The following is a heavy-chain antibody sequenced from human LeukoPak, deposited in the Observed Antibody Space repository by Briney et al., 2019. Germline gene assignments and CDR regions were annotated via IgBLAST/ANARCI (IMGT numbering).Heavy chain of an antibody. CDR2: ISYDGSNK. D-gene: IGHD5-18*01. V-gene: IGHV3-30-3*01. CDR1: GFTFSSYA. J-gene: IGHJ6*02. Sequence: GRSLRLSCAASGFTFSSYAMHWVRQAPGKGLEGGAVISYDGSNKYYADSVKGRFTISRDNSKNTLYLQMNSLRAEDTAVYYCARAEGRIQLWSRYYYGMDVWGQGTTVTVSS. CDR3: ARAEGRIQLWSRYYYGMDV.